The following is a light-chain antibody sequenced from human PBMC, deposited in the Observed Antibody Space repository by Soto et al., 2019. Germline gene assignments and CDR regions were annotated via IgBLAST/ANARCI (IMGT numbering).Light chain of an antibody. V-gene: IGLV1-44*01. J-gene: IGLJ1*01. CDR2: ADD. Sequence: QSALTQPPSASGTPGQRVTISCSGSSSNIGSNTVNWYQQLPTTAPKLLIYADDQRPSGVPDRFSGSKSGTSASLAISGLQSEDEADYYCPAWDDNLNGPVYGTGTKVTVL. CDR1: SSNIGSNT. CDR3: PAWDDNLNGPV.